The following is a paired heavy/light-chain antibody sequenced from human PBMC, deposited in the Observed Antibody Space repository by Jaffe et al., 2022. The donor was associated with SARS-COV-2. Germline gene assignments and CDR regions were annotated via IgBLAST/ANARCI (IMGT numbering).Light chain of an antibody. CDR2: AAS. J-gene: IGKJ5*01. CDR1: QDIGNY. Sequence: DIQMIQSPSSLSASVGDRVTITCRASQDIGNYLAWFQQKPGKAPICLISAASTVQSGLPSRFSGSGSGTDFTLTISSLQPEDLATYYCHQYQAYPITFGQGTRLEIQ. V-gene: IGKV1-16*01. CDR3: HQYQAYPIT.
Heavy chain of an antibody. Sequence: QITLKESGPTLVKPTQTLTLTCSFSGFSLSTPGVGVGWIRQPPGKALEWLAFIYWDNSKRYSPSLETRLTITKDTSNSQVVFTLTGVDPVDTATYYCAHSRDSSGNYRVFFDYWGQGTLVTVSP. D-gene: IGHD3-22*01. CDR3: AHSRDSSGNYRVFFDY. V-gene: IGHV2-5*02. CDR1: GFSLSTPGVG. J-gene: IGHJ4*02. CDR2: IYWDNSK.